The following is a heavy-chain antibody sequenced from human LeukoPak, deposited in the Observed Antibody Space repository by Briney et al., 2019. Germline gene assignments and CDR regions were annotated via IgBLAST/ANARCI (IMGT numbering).Heavy chain of an antibody. CDR2: IYYSGST. D-gene: IGHD1-1*01. CDR1: GGSISSTNYY. Sequence: KPSETLSLTCTVSGGSISSTNYYWGWIRQPPGKGLEWIGSIYYSGSTYYNPSLKSRLTISLDTSKNQFPLRLSSVTAADTAFYYCARRYNWNDRWDWGQGTLVTVSP. V-gene: IGHV4-39*06. J-gene: IGHJ4*02. CDR3: ARRYNWNDRWD.